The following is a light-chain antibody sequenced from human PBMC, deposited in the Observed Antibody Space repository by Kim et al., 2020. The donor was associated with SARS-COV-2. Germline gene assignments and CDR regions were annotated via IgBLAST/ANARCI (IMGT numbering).Light chain of an antibody. V-gene: IGLV3-9*01. CDR3: QVGESGFVV. J-gene: IGLJ2*01. CDR1: NIGSKN. Sequence: SYELTQPLSVSVALGQTARITCGGNNIGSKNVHWYQQKAGQAPVLIIHRDSNRPSGIPERFSGSNSGNTATLTIIRAQAGDEADYSCQVGESGFVVFGGG. CDR2: RDS.